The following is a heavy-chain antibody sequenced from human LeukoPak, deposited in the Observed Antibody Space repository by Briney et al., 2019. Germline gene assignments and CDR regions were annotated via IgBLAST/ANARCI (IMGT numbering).Heavy chain of an antibody. Sequence: PGGSLRLSCAASGFTFSSYSMNWVRQAPGKGLEWVSYISSSSSTIYYADSVKGRFTISRDNAKNSLYLQMNSLRAEDTAVYYCARGWQWLVTLRHSNFDYWGQGTLVTVSS. CDR3: ARGWQWLVTLRHSNFDY. V-gene: IGHV3-48*01. CDR2: ISSSSSTI. J-gene: IGHJ4*02. CDR1: GFTFSSYS. D-gene: IGHD6-19*01.